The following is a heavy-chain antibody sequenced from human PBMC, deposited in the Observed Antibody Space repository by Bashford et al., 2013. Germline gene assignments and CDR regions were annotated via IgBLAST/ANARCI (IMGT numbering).Heavy chain of an antibody. CDR3: ARDDPYSGNYYQGY. V-gene: IGHV1-18*01. D-gene: IGHD1-26*01. CDR2: ISAYNGNT. Sequence: ASVKVSCKASGYTFTSYGFNWVRQAPGQGLEWMGWISAYNGNTNYAQKLQGRVTMTTDTSTSTAYMELRSLRSDDTAVYYCARDDPYSGNYYQGYWGQGXLVTVSS. CDR1: GYTFTSYG. J-gene: IGHJ4*02.